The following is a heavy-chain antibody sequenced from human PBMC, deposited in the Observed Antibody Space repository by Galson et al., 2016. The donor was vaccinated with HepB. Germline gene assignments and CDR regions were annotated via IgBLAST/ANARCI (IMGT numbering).Heavy chain of an antibody. CDR2: INHSGNT. CDR1: GGSFSAYY. V-gene: IGHV4-34*01. J-gene: IGHJ5*02. D-gene: IGHD3-10*01. Sequence: SETLSLTCIVYGGSFSAYYWSWIRQPPGKGLEWVGEINHSGNTNSNPSLKSRVTISVDTSKKQFSLKLTSVTAADTSIYYCARGGFGGHNLWGQGTLVTVSS. CDR3: ARGGFGGHNL.